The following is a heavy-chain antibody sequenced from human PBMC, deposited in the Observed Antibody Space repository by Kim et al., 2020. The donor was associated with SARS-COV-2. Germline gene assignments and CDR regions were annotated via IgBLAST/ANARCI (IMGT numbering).Heavy chain of an antibody. Sequence: YADSVKGRFTIARDNAKNSLYLQINSLRAEDTALYDCAKDYFGFGSFDYWGQGTLVTVSS. J-gene: IGHJ4*02. CDR3: AKDYFGFGSFDY. D-gene: IGHD3-10*01. V-gene: IGHV3-9*01.